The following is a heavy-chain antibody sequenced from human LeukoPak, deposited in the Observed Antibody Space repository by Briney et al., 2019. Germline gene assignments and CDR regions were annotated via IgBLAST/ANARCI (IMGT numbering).Heavy chain of an antibody. J-gene: IGHJ4*02. CDR1: AYTFTTYW. D-gene: IGHD4-11*01. CDR3: ARQSAITTDY. CDR2: IYPGDSDT. Sequence: GEFLKISCKGSAYTFTTYWIAWVRQMLGKGLEWMGFIYPGDSDTRYSPSFQGQDTISADKSISTAYLQWSSLEASDTAMYYCARQSAITTDYWGQGPLVSVSS. V-gene: IGHV5-51*01.